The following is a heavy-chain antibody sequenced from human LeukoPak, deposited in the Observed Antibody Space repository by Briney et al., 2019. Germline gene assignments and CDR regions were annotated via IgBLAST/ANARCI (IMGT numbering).Heavy chain of an antibody. CDR2: IRYDGSNK. V-gene: IGHV3-30*02. Sequence: GGSLRLSCAASGFTFSSYGMHWVRQAPGKGLEWVAFIRYDGSNKYYADSVKGRFTISRGNSKNTLYLQMNSLRAEDTAVYYCAKSQWFGESHFDYWGQGTLVTVSS. J-gene: IGHJ4*02. D-gene: IGHD3-10*01. CDR1: GFTFSSYG. CDR3: AKSQWFGESHFDY.